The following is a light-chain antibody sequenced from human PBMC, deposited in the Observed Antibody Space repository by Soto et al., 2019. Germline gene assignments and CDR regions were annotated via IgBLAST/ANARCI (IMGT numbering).Light chain of an antibody. V-gene: IGKV3-20*01. Sequence: EIVLTQSPGTLSLSPGEGATLSCRASQSVSTSYLAWYQQRPGQAPRLLIYGASNRATGVPDRFSGSGSGTDFTLTISRLEPEDFAVYFCQQSVSTPFTFGPRTKVDIK. CDR3: QQSVSTPFT. CDR2: GAS. CDR1: QSVSTSY. J-gene: IGKJ3*01.